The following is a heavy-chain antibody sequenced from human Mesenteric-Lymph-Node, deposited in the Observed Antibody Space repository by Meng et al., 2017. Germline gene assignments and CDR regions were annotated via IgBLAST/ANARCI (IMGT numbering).Heavy chain of an antibody. J-gene: IGHJ4*02. CDR1: GFTFSSYW. D-gene: IGHD3-16*02. CDR2: IKQDGSEK. V-gene: IGHV3-7*01. CDR3: ARDSLRLGELSLESYYFDY. Sequence: GESLKISCAASGFTFSSYWMSWVRQAPGKGLEWVANIKQDGSEKYYVDSVKGRFTISRDNAKNSLYLKMNSLRAEDTAVYYCARDSLRLGELSLESYYFDYWGQGTLVTVSS.